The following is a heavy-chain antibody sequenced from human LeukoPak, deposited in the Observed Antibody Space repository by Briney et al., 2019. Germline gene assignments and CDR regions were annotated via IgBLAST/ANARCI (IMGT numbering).Heavy chain of an antibody. CDR3: ARVPGSYYHYYYVDV. Sequence: GGSLRLSCAASGFTFSSYWMSWVRQAPGKGLEWVANIKQDGSEKYYVDSVKGRFTISRDNSKNTLYLQMNSLRAEDTAVYYYARVPGSYYHYYYVDVWGKGTTVTVSS. D-gene: IGHD1-26*01. J-gene: IGHJ6*03. CDR2: IKQDGSEK. V-gene: IGHV3-7*01. CDR1: GFTFSSYW.